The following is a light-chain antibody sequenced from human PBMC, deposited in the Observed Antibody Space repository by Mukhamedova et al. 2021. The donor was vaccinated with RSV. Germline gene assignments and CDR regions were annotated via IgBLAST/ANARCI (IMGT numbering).Light chain of an antibody. CDR2: GAS. J-gene: IGKJ1*01. Sequence: RATLSCRASQSVSSNLAWYQQKPGQAPRLLIYGASTRATGIPARFSGSGSGTEFTLTISSMQSEDFAVYYCQQYNNWPPWTFGQGT. CDR3: QQYNNWPPWT. CDR1: QSVSSN. V-gene: IGKV3-15*01.